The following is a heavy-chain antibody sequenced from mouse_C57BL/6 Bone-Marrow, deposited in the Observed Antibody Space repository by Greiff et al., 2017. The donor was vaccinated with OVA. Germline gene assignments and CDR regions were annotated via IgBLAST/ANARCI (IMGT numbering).Heavy chain of an antibody. V-gene: IGHV1-15*01. CDR1: GYTFTDYE. Sequence: QVQLKESGAELVRPGASVTLSCKASGYTFTDYEMHWVKQTPVHGLEWIGAIDPETGGTAYNQKFKGKAILTADKSSSTAYMELRSLTSEDSAVYYCTRDLYWGQGTTLTVSS. CDR3: TRDLY. CDR2: IDPETGGT. J-gene: IGHJ2*01.